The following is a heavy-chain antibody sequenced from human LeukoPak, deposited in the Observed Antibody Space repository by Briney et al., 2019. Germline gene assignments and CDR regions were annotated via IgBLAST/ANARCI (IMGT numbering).Heavy chain of an antibody. J-gene: IGHJ3*02. Sequence: GVSVRLSCTASGFTFRRYGMNWVRQAPGKGLEWVSSINSDSTYIYNADAVEGRFTISRDNAKNSLYLQMNSLRAEDTAVYYCVQRGLNDFDIWGQGTMVTVCS. CDR2: INSDSTYI. D-gene: IGHD6-25*01. CDR1: GFTFRRYG. CDR3: VQRGLNDFDI. V-gene: IGHV3-21*01.